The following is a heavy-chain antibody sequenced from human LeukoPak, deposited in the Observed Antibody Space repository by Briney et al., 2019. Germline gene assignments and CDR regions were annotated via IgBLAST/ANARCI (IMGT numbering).Heavy chain of an antibody. D-gene: IGHD3-22*01. CDR3: AREARVYDGSGYYYDW. V-gene: IGHV4-4*07. J-gene: IGHJ4*02. CDR2: IFTSGSA. CDR1: GVSISNYF. Sequence: SETLSLTCSVSGVSISNYFWTWIRQPAGKGLEWIGRIFTSGSADYNPSLQSRVTISVDTSKTQFPLKVNSLTAADTAVYYCAREARVYDGSGYYYDWWGQGTLVTVTS.